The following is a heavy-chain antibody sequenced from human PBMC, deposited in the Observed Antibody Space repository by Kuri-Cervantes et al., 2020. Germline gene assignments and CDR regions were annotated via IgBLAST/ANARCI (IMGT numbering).Heavy chain of an antibody. D-gene: IGHD3-3*01. Sequence: ASVQVSCKASGYTFTSYGISWLRQAPGQGLEWMGWISTYNGNTNYAQKLQGRVTMTTDTSTSTADMELRNLRSDDTAVYYCARDRPSHSAYYDIWSGYSYYYYGMDVWGQGTTVTVSS. V-gene: IGHV1-18*01. J-gene: IGHJ6*02. CDR1: GYTFTSYG. CDR3: ARDRPSHSAYYDIWSGYSYYYYGMDV. CDR2: ISTYNGNT.